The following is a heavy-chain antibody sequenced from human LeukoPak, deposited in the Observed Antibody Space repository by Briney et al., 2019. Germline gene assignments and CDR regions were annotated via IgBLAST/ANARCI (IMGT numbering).Heavy chain of an antibody. D-gene: IGHD2-15*01. CDR1: GYTFTSYG. CDR3: AREEGYCSGGSCYSWFDP. V-gene: IGHV1-18*01. CDR2: ISAYNGNT. Sequence: ASVTVSCTASGYTFTSYGISWVRQAPGQGLEGMGWISAYNGNTNYAQKLQGRVTMTTDTSTSTAYMELRSLRSDDTAVYYCAREEGYCSGGSCYSWFDPWGQGTLVTVSS. J-gene: IGHJ5*02.